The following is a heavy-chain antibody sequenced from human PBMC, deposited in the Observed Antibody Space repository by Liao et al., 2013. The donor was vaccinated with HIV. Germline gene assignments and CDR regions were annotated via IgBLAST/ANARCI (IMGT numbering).Heavy chain of an antibody. D-gene: IGHD3-22*01. V-gene: IGHV4-30-4*08. CDR2: IYYSGST. J-gene: IGHJ4*02. CDR3: AREIYDSSGYYSSFDY. Sequence: QVQLQESGPGLVKPSQTLSLTCTVSGGSISSGDYYWSWIRQPPGKGLEWIGYIYYSGSTYYNPSLKSRVTISVDTSKNQFSLKLSSVTAADTAVYYCAREIYDSSGYYSSFDYWGQGTLVTVSS. CDR1: GGSISSGDYY.